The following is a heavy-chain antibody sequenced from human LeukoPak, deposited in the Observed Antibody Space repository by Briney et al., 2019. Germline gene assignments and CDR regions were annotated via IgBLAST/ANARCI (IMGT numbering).Heavy chain of an antibody. CDR1: GFTFSSYE. Sequence: QPGGSLRLSCAASGFTFSSYEMNWVRQAPGKGLEWVSYISSSGSTIYYADSVKGRFTISRDNSKNTLYLQMNSLRAEDTAVYYCATYYYGSGGYWGQGTLVTVSS. CDR2: ISSSGSTI. J-gene: IGHJ4*02. V-gene: IGHV3-48*03. CDR3: ATYYYGSGGY. D-gene: IGHD3-10*01.